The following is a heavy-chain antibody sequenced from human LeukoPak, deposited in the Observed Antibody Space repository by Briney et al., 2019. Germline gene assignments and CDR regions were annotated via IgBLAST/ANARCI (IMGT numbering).Heavy chain of an antibody. D-gene: IGHD3-22*01. Sequence: SETLSLTCAVYGGSFSGYYWSWIRQPPGKGLEWIGEINHSGSTNYNPSLKSRVTISVDTSKNQLSLKLSSVTAADTAVYYCARGPNYYDSSGYAYWGQGTLVTVSS. V-gene: IGHV4-34*01. CDR1: GGSFSGYY. J-gene: IGHJ4*02. CDR3: ARGPNYYDSSGYAY. CDR2: INHSGST.